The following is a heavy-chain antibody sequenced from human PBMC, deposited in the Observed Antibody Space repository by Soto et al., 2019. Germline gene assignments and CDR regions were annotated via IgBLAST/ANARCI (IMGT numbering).Heavy chain of an antibody. J-gene: IGHJ5*02. V-gene: IGHV4-31*03. CDR1: GGSISSGGYY. CDR2: IYYSGST. Sequence: SETLSLTCTVSGGSISSGGYYWSWIRQHPGKGLEWIGYIYYSGSTSYNPSLKSRVTISVDTSKNQFSLKLSSVTAADTAVYYCARVQDGRGYNWFDPWGQGTLVTVS. CDR3: ARVQDGRGYNWFDP.